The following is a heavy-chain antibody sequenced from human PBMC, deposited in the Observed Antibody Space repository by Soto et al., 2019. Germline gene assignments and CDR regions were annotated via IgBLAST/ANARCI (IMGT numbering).Heavy chain of an antibody. CDR3: ARAWYYDILTGYFPYNWFDP. J-gene: IGHJ5*02. CDR2: INHSGST. D-gene: IGHD3-9*01. V-gene: IGHV4-34*01. Sequence: SETLSLTCAVYCGSFSGYYWSWIRQPPGKGLEWIGEINHSGSTNYNPSLKSRVTISVDTSKNQFSLKLSSVTAADTAVYYCARAWYYDILTGYFPYNWFDPWGQGTLVTVSS. CDR1: CGSFSGYY.